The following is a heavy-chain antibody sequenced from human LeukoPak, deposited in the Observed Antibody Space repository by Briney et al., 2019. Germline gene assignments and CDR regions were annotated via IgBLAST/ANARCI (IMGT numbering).Heavy chain of an antibody. CDR2: ISGSSGHT. J-gene: IGHJ4*02. CDR3: AKGRGYSCDYPFDY. Sequence: PGGSLRLSCAASGLTFSSYAMSRVRQAPGKGLEWVSAISGSSGHTYYADSVKGRFTISRDSSKNTLYLQVNSLRAEDTAVYYCAKGRGYSCDYPFDYWGQGTLVTVSS. CDR1: GLTFSSYA. D-gene: IGHD5-18*01. V-gene: IGHV3-23*01.